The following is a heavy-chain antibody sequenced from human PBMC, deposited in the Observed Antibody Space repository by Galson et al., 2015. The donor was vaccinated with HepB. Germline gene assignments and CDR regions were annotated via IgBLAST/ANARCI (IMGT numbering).Heavy chain of an antibody. CDR2: IRTKPNNYAT. D-gene: IGHD3-16*01. J-gene: IGHJ4*02. Sequence: SLRLSCAASGFTFSGAAMHWVRQASGKGLEWVGRIRTKPNNYATAYAASVKGRFTISRDDSKNTAYLQMNSLKIEDTAMYYCTRHDYGWGQGTLVTVS. CDR1: GFTFSGAA. V-gene: IGHV3-73*01. CDR3: TRHDYG.